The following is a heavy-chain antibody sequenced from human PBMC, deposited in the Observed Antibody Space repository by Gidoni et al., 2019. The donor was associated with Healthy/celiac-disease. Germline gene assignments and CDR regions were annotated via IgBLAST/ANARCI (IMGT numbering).Heavy chain of an antibody. CDR1: GGSISSYY. J-gene: IGHJ3*02. CDR3: ARGEEGLQYSAFDI. D-gene: IGHD5-12*01. CDR2: IYYSGST. V-gene: IGHV4-59*01. Sequence: QVQLQESGPGLVKPSETLSLTCTVSGGSISSYYWSWIRQPPGKGLEWIGYIYYSGSTNYNPALKSRVTISVDTSKNQFSLKLSSVTAADTAVYYCARGEEGLQYSAFDIWGQGTMVTVSS.